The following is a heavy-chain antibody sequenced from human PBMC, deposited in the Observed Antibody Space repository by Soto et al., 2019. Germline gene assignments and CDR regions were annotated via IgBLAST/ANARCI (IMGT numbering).Heavy chain of an antibody. CDR3: AKVISRYLRGMDV. V-gene: IGHV3-43*01. CDR2: ISWDGADT. CDR1: GFPFDDYS. D-gene: IGHD2-2*02. Sequence: GGSLRLSCAASGFPFDDYSMNWVRQVPGKGLEWVSLISWDGADTYYADSVKGRFTVSRDSSKNTLYLQMNSLRAEDTAVYYCAKVISRYLRGMDVWGQGTTVTVSS. J-gene: IGHJ6*02.